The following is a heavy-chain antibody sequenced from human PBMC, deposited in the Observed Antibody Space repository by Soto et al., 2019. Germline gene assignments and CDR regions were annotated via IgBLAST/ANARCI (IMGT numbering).Heavy chain of an antibody. CDR2: ISNSGGST. Sequence: GSLRLSCAASGFTFSSYAMSWVRQAPGKGLEWVSGISNSGGSTYYADSVKGRFTISRDNSKNTLYLLMNSLRTEDTAVCYCARYYDYSGGTSGGMDVWGQGTTVTVSS. V-gene: IGHV3-23*01. D-gene: IGHD3-22*01. CDR1: GFTFSSYA. J-gene: IGHJ6*02. CDR3: ARYYDYSGGTSGGMDV.